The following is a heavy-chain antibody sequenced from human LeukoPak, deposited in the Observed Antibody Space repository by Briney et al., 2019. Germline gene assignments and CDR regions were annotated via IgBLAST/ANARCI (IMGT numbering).Heavy chain of an antibody. D-gene: IGHD1-26*01. Sequence: PGGSLRLSCEASEFTFSSYSMNWVRQAPGKGLEWVSSIDSSSTYIYTADSLKGRFTISRDNAKNSVYLQMNSLRAEDTAVYYCARDPLGVTIPMDVWGKGTTVTVSS. J-gene: IGHJ6*03. CDR2: IDSSSTYI. CDR1: EFTFSSYS. CDR3: ARDPLGVTIPMDV. V-gene: IGHV3-21*01.